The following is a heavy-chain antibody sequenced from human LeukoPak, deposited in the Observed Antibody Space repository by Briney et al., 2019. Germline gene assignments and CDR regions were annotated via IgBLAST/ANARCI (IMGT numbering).Heavy chain of an antibody. CDR1: GGSISSDY. J-gene: IGHJ4*02. CDR2: IHYTGST. D-gene: IGHD6-6*01. CDR3: ARHSHRTSSENFDY. Sequence: SETLSLTCTVSGGSISSDYWSWIRQPPGKGLGWIGYIHYTGSTNYNPSLKSRVTISLYTSENQFSLRLSSVTAADTAVYYCARHSHRTSSENFDYWGQGTLVTVSS. V-gene: IGHV4-59*08.